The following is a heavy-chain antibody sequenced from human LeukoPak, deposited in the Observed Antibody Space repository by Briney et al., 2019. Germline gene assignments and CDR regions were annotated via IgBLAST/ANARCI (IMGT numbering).Heavy chain of an antibody. CDR1: GFTFSSYA. CDR3: ARDGAANNFPFDY. CDR2: ISYDGSNK. V-gene: IGHV3-30-3*01. D-gene: IGHD6-25*01. J-gene: IGHJ4*02. Sequence: GGSLSLSCAASGFTFSSYAVHWVRQARGGGLEWVAVISYDGSNKFYADCVKGRFTISRDRSKNTLYLQINSLRSEDTAVYYCARDGAANNFPFDYSGQATLVTVPS.